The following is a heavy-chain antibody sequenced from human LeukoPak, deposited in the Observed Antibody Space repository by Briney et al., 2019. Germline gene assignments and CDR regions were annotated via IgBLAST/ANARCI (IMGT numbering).Heavy chain of an antibody. CDR1: GGSISSYY. Sequence: PSETLSLTCTVSGGSISSYYWSWIRQPPGKGLEWIGYIYYSGSTNYNPSLKSRVTISVDTPKNQFSLKLSSVTAADTAVYYCARGSPDSSIAARVFDYWGQGTLVTVSS. D-gene: IGHD6-6*01. J-gene: IGHJ4*02. CDR2: IYYSGST. CDR3: ARGSPDSSIAARVFDY. V-gene: IGHV4-59*12.